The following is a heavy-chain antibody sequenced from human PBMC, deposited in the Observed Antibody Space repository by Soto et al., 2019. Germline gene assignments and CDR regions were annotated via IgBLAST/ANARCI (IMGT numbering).Heavy chain of an antibody. CDR2: IIPMFSSS. D-gene: IGHD3-10*02. CDR1: GGTFSDYA. V-gene: IGHV1-69*01. J-gene: IGHJ4*02. CDR3: AKDIGFQQHLFVFDL. Sequence: QVQLVQSGAEVKKPGSSVKVSCTASGGTFSDYAFSWVRQAPGQGLEWMGGIIPMFSSSSFAQKFQGRLTITADDSTSIAYMSLSSLGSPDTAMYYCAKDIGFQQHLFVFDLWGPGTLVTVSS.